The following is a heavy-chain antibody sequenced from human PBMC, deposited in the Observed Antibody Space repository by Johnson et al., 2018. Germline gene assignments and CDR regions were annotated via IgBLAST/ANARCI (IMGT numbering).Heavy chain of an antibody. J-gene: IGHJ4*02. CDR2: ISSSGNSI. Sequence: QVQLVQSGGGLVKPGGSLRLSCAASGFSFSDYYMSWIRHAPGKGLEWISYISSSGNSIYYADSVEGRFTLSRDNAKNSLYLQMNSLRAEDTAVYYCARLGSGYSFDNWGQGTLVTVSS. CDR3: ARLGSGYSFDN. V-gene: IGHV3-11*04. CDR1: GFSFSDYY. D-gene: IGHD3-22*01.